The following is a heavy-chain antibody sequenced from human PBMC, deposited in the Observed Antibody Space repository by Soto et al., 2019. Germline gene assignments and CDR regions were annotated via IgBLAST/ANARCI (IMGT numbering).Heavy chain of an antibody. J-gene: IGHJ4*02. CDR1: GFSFSTYG. V-gene: IGHV3-33*01. Sequence: VGSLRLSCAASGFSFSTYGMHWVRQAPGQGLEWVAVIWNDGSNENYADSVKGRFTISRDNSKNTLYLQMNSLRAEDTAVYYCATDEGSAPFDYWGQGTLVTVSS. CDR3: ATDEGSAPFDY. CDR2: IWNDGSNE.